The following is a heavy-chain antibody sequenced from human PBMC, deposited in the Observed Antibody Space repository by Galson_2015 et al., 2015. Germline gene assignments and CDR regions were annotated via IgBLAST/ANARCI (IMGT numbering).Heavy chain of an antibody. CDR1: GFTFSSYA. D-gene: IGHD5-12*01. CDR2: IRYDGSNK. Sequence: SLRLSCAASGFTFSSYAMHWVRQAPGRGLEWVSVIRYDGSNKYYADSVKGRFTISRDNSKNTLDLQMSSLRAEDTAVYYFAREWGRVATGCSGVFSFWGQGTLVTVSS. CDR3: AREWGRVATGCSGVFSF. V-gene: IGHV3-30*11. J-gene: IGHJ4*02.